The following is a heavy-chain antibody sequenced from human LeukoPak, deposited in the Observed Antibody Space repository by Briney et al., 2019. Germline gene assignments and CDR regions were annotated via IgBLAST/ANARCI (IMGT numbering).Heavy chain of an antibody. CDR1: GGSISSSSYS. V-gene: IGHV4-39*01. CDR2: IYYSGST. CDR3: ASRYDSSGSVDY. Sequence: SETLSLTCTVSGGSISSSSYSWGWIRQPPGKGLEWIGSIYYSGSTYYNPSLKSRVTISVDTSKNQFSLKLSSVTAADTAVYYCASRYDSSGSVDYWGQGTLVTVSS. J-gene: IGHJ4*02. D-gene: IGHD3-22*01.